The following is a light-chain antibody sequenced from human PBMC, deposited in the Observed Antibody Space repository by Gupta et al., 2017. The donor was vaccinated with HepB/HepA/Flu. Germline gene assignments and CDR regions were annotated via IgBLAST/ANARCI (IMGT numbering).Light chain of an antibody. CDR3: QHYYSSPRT. J-gene: IGKJ2*02. Sequence: DIVMTQSPDSLAVSLGERATINCETSQSVLYSSNNKNYLAWYQQKPGQPPKLLIYWASTREPGVPDRFSGSGSGTDFTLTISALQAEDVAVYYCQHYYSSPRTFGQGTKLEIK. CDR2: WAS. V-gene: IGKV4-1*01. CDR1: QSVLYSSNNKNY.